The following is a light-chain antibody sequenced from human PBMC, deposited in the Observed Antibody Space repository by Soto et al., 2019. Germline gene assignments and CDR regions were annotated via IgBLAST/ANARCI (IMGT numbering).Light chain of an antibody. J-gene: IGKJ2*01. CDR3: HQYENSPIT. Sequence: IVLTQSPGTLSLSPGDRATVSCRASETIGRSYFAWYQHRPGRTHRLVLSATSNSAAGIPDRFGSSGSGAAFTLTISGVEPEDFAVYYCHQYENSPITFGQGTKLEI. V-gene: IGKV3-20*01. CDR2: ATS. CDR1: ETIGRSY.